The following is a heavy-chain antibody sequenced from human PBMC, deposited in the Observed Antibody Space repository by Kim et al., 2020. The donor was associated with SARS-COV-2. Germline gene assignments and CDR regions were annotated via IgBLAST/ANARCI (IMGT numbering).Heavy chain of an antibody. Sequence: GGSLRLSCAASGFTFSSYAMHWVRQAPGKGLEWVAVISYDGSNKYYADSVKGRFTISRDNSKNTLYLQMNSLRAEDTAVYYCARAPYYGSGSTYDSMDVWGQGTTVTVSS. CDR2: ISYDGSNK. D-gene: IGHD3-10*01. V-gene: IGHV3-30*04. CDR1: GFTFSSYA. CDR3: ARAPYYGSGSTYDSMDV. J-gene: IGHJ6*02.